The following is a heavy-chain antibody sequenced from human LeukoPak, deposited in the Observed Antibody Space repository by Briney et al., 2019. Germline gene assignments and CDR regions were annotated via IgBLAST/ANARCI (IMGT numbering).Heavy chain of an antibody. D-gene: IGHD3-10*01. CDR3: ARDSAGSGSYVGYFEY. Sequence: GGSLRLSCAASGFTFSSYEMNWVRQAQGKWLEWVSYISSSGSTIYYADSVKGRFTIYRDNVKDSLYLQMNSLRAEYTAVYCCARDSAGSGSYVGYFEYWGQGTLVTVSS. CDR1: GFTFSSYE. V-gene: IGHV3-48*03. J-gene: IGHJ4*02. CDR2: ISSSGSTI.